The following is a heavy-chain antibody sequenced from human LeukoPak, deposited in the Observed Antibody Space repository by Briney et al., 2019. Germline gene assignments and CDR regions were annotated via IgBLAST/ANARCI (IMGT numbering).Heavy chain of an antibody. CDR3: ARVKITVTTDHDAFDI. J-gene: IGHJ3*02. Sequence: GGSLRLSCAASGFTFSSYGMHWVRQAPGKGLEWVAVISYDGSEKYYVDSVKGRFTISRDNAKNSLYLQMNSLRAEDTAVYYCARVKITVTTDHDAFDIWGQGTMVTVSS. CDR1: GFTFSSYG. CDR2: ISYDGSEK. D-gene: IGHD4-17*01. V-gene: IGHV3-30*03.